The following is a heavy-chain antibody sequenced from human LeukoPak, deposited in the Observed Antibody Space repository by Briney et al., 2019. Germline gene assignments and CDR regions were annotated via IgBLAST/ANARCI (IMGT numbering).Heavy chain of an antibody. CDR1: GFTFSNYN. D-gene: IGHD3-22*01. Sequence: GGSLRLSCAASGFTFSNYNMNWVRQTPGKGLEWVSSISSAGSNIYYADSVKGRFTISRDNAKNSLFLQMNGLRDEDTAVYYCARARDYYDSSGKGPGAFDIWGQGTMVTVSS. V-gene: IGHV3-21*01. CDR2: ISSAGSNI. J-gene: IGHJ3*02. CDR3: ARARDYYDSSGKGPGAFDI.